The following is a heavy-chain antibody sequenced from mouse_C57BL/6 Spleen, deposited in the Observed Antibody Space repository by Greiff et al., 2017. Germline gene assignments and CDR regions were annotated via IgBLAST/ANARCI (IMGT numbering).Heavy chain of an antibody. V-gene: IGHV1-62-2*01. CDR1: GYTFTEYT. D-gene: IGHD2-4*01. Sequence: QVHVKQSGAELVKPGASVKLSCKASGYTFTEYTIHWVKQRSGQGLEWIGWFYPGSGSIKYNEKFKDKATLTADKSSSTVYMELSRLTSEVSAVYFCARHDYYDYGGYFDYWGQGTTLTVSS. CDR2: FYPGSGSI. CDR3: ARHDYYDYGGYFDY. J-gene: IGHJ2*01.